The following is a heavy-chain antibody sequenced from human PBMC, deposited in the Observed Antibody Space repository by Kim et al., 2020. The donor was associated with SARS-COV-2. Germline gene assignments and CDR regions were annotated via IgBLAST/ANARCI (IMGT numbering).Heavy chain of an antibody. D-gene: IGHD3-10*01. Sequence: DSQTFQGRVTITRDTSASTAYMELSSLRSEDTAVYYCAREFSGYFAFDIWGQGTMVTVSS. J-gene: IGHJ3*02. CDR3: AREFSGYFAFDI. V-gene: IGHV1-3*01.